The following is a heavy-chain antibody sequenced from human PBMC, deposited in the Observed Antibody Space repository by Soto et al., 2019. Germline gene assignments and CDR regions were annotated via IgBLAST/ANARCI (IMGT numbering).Heavy chain of an antibody. V-gene: IGHV3-21*01. CDR3: PRDWSGYDSSCGNHNY. D-gene: IGHD3-22*01. Sequence: PGGSLRLSCAASGFTFSSYGMNWVRQAPGKGLEWVSSISSSSSYIYYADSVKGRFTISRDNAKNSLYLQMNSLRAEDTAVYYCPRDWSGYDSSCGNHNYWGQGTLVTVSS. CDR1: GFTFSSYG. CDR2: ISSSSSYI. J-gene: IGHJ4*02.